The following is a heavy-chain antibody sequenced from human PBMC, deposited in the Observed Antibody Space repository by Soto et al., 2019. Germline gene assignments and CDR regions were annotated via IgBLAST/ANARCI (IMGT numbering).Heavy chain of an antibody. CDR3: AKETYSGPLDY. Sequence: QVQLVESGGGVVQPGRSLRLSCAASGFTFSSYGMHWVRQAPGKGLEWVAGISYDGSNKYYADSVKGRFTISRDNSKNPMYLQMNSLRAEDTAVYYCAKETYSGPLDYWGQGTLVTVSS. CDR2: ISYDGSNK. V-gene: IGHV3-30*18. D-gene: IGHD2-15*01. J-gene: IGHJ4*02. CDR1: GFTFSSYG.